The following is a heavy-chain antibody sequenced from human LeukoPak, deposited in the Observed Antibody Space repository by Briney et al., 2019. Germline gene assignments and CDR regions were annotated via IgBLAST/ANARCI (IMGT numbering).Heavy chain of an antibody. Sequence: GASVKVSCKASGGTFSSYAISWVRQAPGQGLEWMGGIIPIFGTANYAQKFQGRVTLTTDESTSTAYMELSSLRSEDTAVYYCASQRGPVIYSGSPGAFDIWGQGTMVTVSS. V-gene: IGHV1-69*05. CDR2: IIPIFGTA. J-gene: IGHJ3*02. CDR3: ASQRGPVIYSGSPGAFDI. D-gene: IGHD1-26*01. CDR1: GGTFSSYA.